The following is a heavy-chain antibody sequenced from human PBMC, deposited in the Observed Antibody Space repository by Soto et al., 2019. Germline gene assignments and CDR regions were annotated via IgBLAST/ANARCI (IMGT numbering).Heavy chain of an antibody. Sequence: GGSLRLSCAASGFTFSSYSMNWVRQAPGKGLEWVSYISSSSSTIYYADSVKGRFTISRDNAKNSLYLQMNSLRDEDTAVYYCARESEKRGYDLEPKYYYYGMDVWGQGTTVTVSS. D-gene: IGHD5-12*01. CDR1: GFTFSSYS. V-gene: IGHV3-48*02. J-gene: IGHJ6*02. CDR3: ARESEKRGYDLEPKYYYYGMDV. CDR2: ISSSSSTI.